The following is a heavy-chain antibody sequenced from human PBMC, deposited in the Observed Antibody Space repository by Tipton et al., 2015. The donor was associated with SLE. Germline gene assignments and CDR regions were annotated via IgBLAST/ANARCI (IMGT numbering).Heavy chain of an antibody. V-gene: IGHV4-4*07. J-gene: IGHJ3*02. Sequence: LRLSCTVSGDSISNYYWSWIRQSAGKGLEWMGRFYPGGTTSYNPSFKSRVTMSADTSKNQFSLKLNSVTAADTAVYYCARVIEDAFDIWGQGTMVTVSS. D-gene: IGHD2-21*01. CDR2: FYPGGTT. CDR3: ARVIEDAFDI. CDR1: GDSISNYY.